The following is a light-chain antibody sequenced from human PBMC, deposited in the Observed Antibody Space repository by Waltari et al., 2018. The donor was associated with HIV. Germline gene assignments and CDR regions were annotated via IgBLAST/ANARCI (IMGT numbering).Light chain of an antibody. V-gene: IGLV1-40*01. CDR1: SPKLGARFD. CDR3: QSYDSSLSGSV. Sequence: QSVLTQPPSVSGAPGPRVTIHCTGRSPKLGARFDVHWDQQLPGTAPQLLIYGYNNRPSGVPDRFSGSKSCTSASLAITGLQAEDEADYYCQSYDSSLSGSVFGGGTKLTVL. J-gene: IGLJ3*02. CDR2: GYN.